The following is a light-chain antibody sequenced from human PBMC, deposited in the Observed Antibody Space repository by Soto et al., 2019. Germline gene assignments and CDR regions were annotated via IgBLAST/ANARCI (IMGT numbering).Light chain of an antibody. V-gene: IGKV3-15*01. CDR3: QQYNDWPLT. J-gene: IGKJ4*01. CDR1: QSVKSN. Sequence: EKVMTQSPAALSVSPGERATLSCRASQSVKSNLAWYQQKAGQAPRLLLYGASTRATGIPARFSGSASGTEFTLTISSLQSADSAVYYCQQYNDWPLTFGGGTKVEIK. CDR2: GAS.